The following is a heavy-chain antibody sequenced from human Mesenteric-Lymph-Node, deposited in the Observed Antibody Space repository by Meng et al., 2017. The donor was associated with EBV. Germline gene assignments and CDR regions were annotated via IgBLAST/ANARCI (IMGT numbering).Heavy chain of an antibody. V-gene: IGHV2-5*02. CDR3: AHRRALGSGWYEDWFDP. CDR1: GFSLSTSGVG. Sequence: QITLKESGPTLMRPTQPLTLTCSFSGFSLSTSGVGVGWIRQRPGKALEWLALIYWDDDRRYNPSLRSRLAIRKDTSRNRVVLTMTNMDPVDTATYYCAHRRALGSGWYEDWFDPWGQGTLVTVSS. J-gene: IGHJ5*02. CDR2: IYWDDDR. D-gene: IGHD6-19*01.